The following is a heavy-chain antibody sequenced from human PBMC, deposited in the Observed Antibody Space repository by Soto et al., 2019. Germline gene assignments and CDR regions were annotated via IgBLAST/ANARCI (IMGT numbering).Heavy chain of an antibody. CDR2: INPSGGST. CDR1: GYTFTSYY. D-gene: IGHD2-15*01. V-gene: IGHV1-46*01. Sequence: ASVKVSCKASGYTFTSYYMHWVRQAPGQGLEWMGIINPSGGSTSYAQKFQGRVTMTRDTSTSTVYMELSSLRSEDTAVYYCARGGLDVVVVAATDGMDVWGQGTKVTVSS. J-gene: IGHJ6*02. CDR3: ARGGLDVVVVAATDGMDV.